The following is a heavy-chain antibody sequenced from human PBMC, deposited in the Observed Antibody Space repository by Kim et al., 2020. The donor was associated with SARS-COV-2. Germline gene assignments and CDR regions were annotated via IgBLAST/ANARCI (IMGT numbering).Heavy chain of an antibody. CDR3: LKGRWGWIWVY. V-gene: IGHV3-23*01. Sequence: GGSLRLSCTTSGFTFTGHAMSWVRQAPGKGLEWVSSIGGSDGTTYYVESVKGRFSISRDDSKNTLYLQMSALRDDDTAAYYSLKGRWGWIWVYRGQGTLVTVSS. D-gene: IGHD2-21*01. J-gene: IGHJ4*02. CDR1: GFTFTGHA. CDR2: IGGSDGTT.